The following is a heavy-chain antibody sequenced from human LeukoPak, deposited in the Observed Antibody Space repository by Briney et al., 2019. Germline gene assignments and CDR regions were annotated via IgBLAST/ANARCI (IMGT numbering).Heavy chain of an antibody. J-gene: IGHJ4*02. CDR2: INPNSGST. CDR1: GYTFTGYY. CDR3: ARVGATIPWDY. D-gene: IGHD1-26*01. V-gene: IGHV1-2*06. Sequence: ASVKVSCKASGYTFTGYYMHWVRQAPGQGLEWMGRINPNSGSTNYAQKFQGRVTVTRDTSISTAYMELSRLRSDDTAVYYCARVGATIPWDYWGQGTLVTVSS.